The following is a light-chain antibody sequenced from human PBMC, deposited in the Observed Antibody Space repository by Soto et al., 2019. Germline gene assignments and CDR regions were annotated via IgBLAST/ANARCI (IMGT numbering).Light chain of an antibody. V-gene: IGKV3-11*01. Sequence: EIVLTQSPATLSLSPGERATLSCRASQSVGSSLAWYQQKPGQPPSLLIYDSSNRATGIPARFSGSGSGTDFTLTICSLEPEDFAVYYCQQRRELFTFGGGTKVEIK. CDR1: QSVGSS. CDR3: QQRRELFT. J-gene: IGKJ4*01. CDR2: DSS.